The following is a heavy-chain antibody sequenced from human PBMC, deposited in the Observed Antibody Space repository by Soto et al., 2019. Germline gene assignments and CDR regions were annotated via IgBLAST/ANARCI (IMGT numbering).Heavy chain of an antibody. CDR3: AKTNDFWSGYYLSDYYYMDV. Sequence: PGGSLRLSCAASGFTFSSYAMSWVRQAPGEGLEWVSAISGSGGSTYYADYVKGRFTISRDNSKNTLYLQMNSLRAEDTAVYYFAKTNDFWSGYYLSDYYYMDVWGKGTTVTVSS. CDR1: GFTFSSYA. D-gene: IGHD3-3*01. J-gene: IGHJ6*03. CDR2: ISGSGGST. V-gene: IGHV3-23*01.